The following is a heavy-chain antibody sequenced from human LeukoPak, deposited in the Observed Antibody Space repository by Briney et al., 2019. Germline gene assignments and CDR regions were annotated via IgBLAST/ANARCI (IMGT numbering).Heavy chain of an antibody. J-gene: IGHJ3*02. Sequence: SQTLSLTCAVSGGSISSGGYSWSWIRQPPGKGLEWIGYIYHSGSTYYNPSLKSRVTISVDRSKNQFSLKLSSVTAADTAVYYCAREERDDAFDIWGQGTMVTVSS. CDR3: AREERDDAFDI. CDR1: GGSISSGGYS. V-gene: IGHV4-30-2*01. CDR2: IYHSGST. D-gene: IGHD1-1*01.